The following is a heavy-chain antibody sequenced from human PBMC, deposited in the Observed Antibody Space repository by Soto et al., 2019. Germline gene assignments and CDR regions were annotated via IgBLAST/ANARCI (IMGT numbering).Heavy chain of an antibody. D-gene: IGHD3-22*01. V-gene: IGHV1-69*12. CDR3: ARDRGPSSGYYPYWFDP. J-gene: IGHJ5*02. Sequence: QVQLVQSGAEVKKPGSSVKVSCKASGGTFSSYAISWVRQAPGQGLEWMGEIIPIFGTANYAQKFQGRVTITADESTSXXYMELSSQRSEDTAVYYCARDRGPSSGYYPYWFDPWGQGTLVTVSS. CDR1: GGTFSSYA. CDR2: IIPIFGTA.